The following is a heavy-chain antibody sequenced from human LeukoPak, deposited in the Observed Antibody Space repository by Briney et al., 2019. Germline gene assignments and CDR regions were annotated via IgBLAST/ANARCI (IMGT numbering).Heavy chain of an antibody. V-gene: IGHV1-2*02. J-gene: IGHJ4*02. CDR3: ARMYYYCSGTYYGDY. CDR2: LNPNSGDT. Sequence: GASVRVSSKASGYSFTDYFVHWVRQAPGQGVEWVGLLNPNSGDTNYAEKFQGRVTMIRDSSINTAYMELSRLRSDDTAVYYCARMYYYCSGTYYGDYWGQGSLVTVSS. CDR1: GYSFTDYF. D-gene: IGHD3-10*01.